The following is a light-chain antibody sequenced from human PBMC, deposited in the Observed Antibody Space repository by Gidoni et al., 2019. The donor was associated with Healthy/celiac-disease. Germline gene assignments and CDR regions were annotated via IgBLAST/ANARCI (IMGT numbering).Light chain of an antibody. CDR3: QQYGSSPLT. V-gene: IGKV3-20*01. CDR1: QSVSSSY. Sequence: DILLTQSPGTLSLSPGERATLSYRASQSVSSSYLAWYQQKPGQAPRLLIYGASSRATGIPDRFSGSGSGTDFTVTISRLEPEDFAVYYCQQYGSSPLTFGPGTKVDIK. J-gene: IGKJ3*01. CDR2: GAS.